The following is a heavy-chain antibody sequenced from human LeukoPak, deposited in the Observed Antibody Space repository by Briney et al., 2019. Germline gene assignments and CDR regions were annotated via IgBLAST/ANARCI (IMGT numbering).Heavy chain of an antibody. CDR1: GFTFSSYG. V-gene: IGHV3-23*01. J-gene: IGHJ6*03. CDR3: ARIPYSYLYYMDV. D-gene: IGHD5-18*01. CDR2: ISGSGGST. Sequence: GGSLRLSCAASGFTFSSYGMSRVRQAPGKGLEWVSAISGSGGSTYYADSVRGRFTISKDDSKNTLYLQMNSLRAEDTAVYYCARIPYSYLYYMDVWGKGTTVTISS.